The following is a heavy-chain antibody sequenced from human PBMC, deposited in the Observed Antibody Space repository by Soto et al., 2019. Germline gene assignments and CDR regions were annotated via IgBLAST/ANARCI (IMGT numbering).Heavy chain of an antibody. CDR1: GYTLTELS. V-gene: IGHV1-24*01. CDR3: ATASTYYYDSSGYYFDY. Sequence: ASVKVSCKVSGYTLTELSMHWVRQAPGKGLEWMGGFDPEDGETIYAQKFQGRVTMTEDTSTDTAYMELSSLRSEDTAVYYCATASTYYYDSSGYYFDYWGQGTLVTVSS. CDR2: FDPEDGET. J-gene: IGHJ4*02. D-gene: IGHD3-22*01.